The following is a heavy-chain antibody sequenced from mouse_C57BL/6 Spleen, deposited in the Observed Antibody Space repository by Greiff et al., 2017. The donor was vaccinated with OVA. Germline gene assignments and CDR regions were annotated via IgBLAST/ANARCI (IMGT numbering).Heavy chain of an antibody. D-gene: IGHD1-1*01. Sequence: VQLQQSGAELMKPGASVKLSCKATGYTFTGYWIEWVKQRPGHGLEWIGEILPGSGSTNYNEKIKGKATFTADQTSNTAYMQLSSLTTEDSTIFYCARSLYFYGSSFRYFDVWGTGTTVTVSS. V-gene: IGHV1-9*01. J-gene: IGHJ1*03. CDR1: GYTFTGYW. CDR3: ARSLYFYGSSFRYFDV. CDR2: ILPGSGST.